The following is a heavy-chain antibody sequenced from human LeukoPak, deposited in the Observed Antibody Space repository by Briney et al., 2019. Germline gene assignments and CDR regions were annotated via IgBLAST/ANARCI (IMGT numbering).Heavy chain of an antibody. V-gene: IGHV1-18*01. CDR3: ARDRDILTGHGHYYYYYGMDV. CDR1: GYTFTSYG. Sequence: ASVKVSCKASGYTFTSYGISWVRQAPGQGLEWMGWISAYDGNTNYAQKLQGRVTMTTDTSTSTAYMELRSLRSDDTAVYYCARDRDILTGHGHYYYYYGMDVWGQGTTATVSS. J-gene: IGHJ6*02. CDR2: ISAYDGNT. D-gene: IGHD3-9*01.